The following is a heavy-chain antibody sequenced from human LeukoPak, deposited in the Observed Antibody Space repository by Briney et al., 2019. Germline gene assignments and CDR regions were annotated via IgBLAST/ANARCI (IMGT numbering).Heavy chain of an antibody. D-gene: IGHD1-26*01. Sequence: GGSLRLSCAASGFTFSSYSMNWVRQAPGKGLEWVSYISSGNSAIYYADSVKGRFTISRDNAKNSLFLQMNSLRAEDTAVYYCARDRIVGARDYWGQGTLVTVSS. CDR3: ARDRIVGARDY. CDR2: ISSGNSAI. CDR1: GFTFSSYS. V-gene: IGHV3-48*01. J-gene: IGHJ4*02.